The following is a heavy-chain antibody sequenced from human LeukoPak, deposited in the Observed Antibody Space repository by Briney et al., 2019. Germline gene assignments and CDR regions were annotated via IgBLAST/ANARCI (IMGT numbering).Heavy chain of an antibody. Sequence: ASVKVSCKASGYNLTVYYMFWVRQAPGQGLEWMGWINPNSGGTKYAQKFQGRVTMTRDTSISTAYMELSRLRSDDTAVYYCARDGYNSRWYYYYGMDVWGQGTTVTVSS. CDR3: ARDGYNSRWYYYYGMDV. D-gene: IGHD5-24*01. CDR1: GYNLTVYY. J-gene: IGHJ6*02. V-gene: IGHV1-2*02. CDR2: INPNSGGT.